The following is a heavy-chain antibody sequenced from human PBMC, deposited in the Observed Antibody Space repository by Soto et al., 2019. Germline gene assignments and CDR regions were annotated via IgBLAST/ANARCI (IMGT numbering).Heavy chain of an antibody. CDR2: ISPNSGGT. J-gene: IGHJ4*02. Sequence: GASVKVYCKASGYTFTGYYIHWVRQAPGQGPEWMGEISPNSGGTKYAQRFQGRVTMTRDTSITTVYMELSNLSPDDTAVYYCGKGRSGDVGVFYWGQGTLVTVSS. V-gene: IGHV1-2*02. D-gene: IGHD1-26*01. CDR1: GYTFTGYY. CDR3: GKGRSGDVGVFY.